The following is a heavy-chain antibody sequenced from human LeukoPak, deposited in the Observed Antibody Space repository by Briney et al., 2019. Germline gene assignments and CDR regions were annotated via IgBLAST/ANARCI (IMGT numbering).Heavy chain of an antibody. CDR2: ISYDGSSK. J-gene: IGHJ4*02. CDR1: GFTFSSYG. V-gene: IGHV3-30*18. D-gene: IGHD5-18*01. Sequence: GGSLRLSCAASGFTFSSYGMHWVRQAPGKGLEWVAVISYDGSSKYYADSVKGRFTISRDNSKNTLYLQMNSLRAEDTAVYYCAKGTYTAMVYFDYWGQGTLVTVSS. CDR3: AKGTYTAMVYFDY.